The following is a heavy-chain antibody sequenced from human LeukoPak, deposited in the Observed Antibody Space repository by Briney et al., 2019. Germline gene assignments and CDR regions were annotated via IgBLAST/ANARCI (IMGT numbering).Heavy chain of an antibody. Sequence: GGSLRLSCAASGFTFSSYATHWVRQAPGKGLEWVAVISYDGSNKYYADSVKGRFTISRDNSKNTLYLQMNSLRAEDTAVYYCARGGAYYDFWSGYYNPDYWGQGTLVTVSS. CDR3: ARGGAYYDFWSGYYNPDY. D-gene: IGHD3-3*01. CDR1: GFTFSSYA. J-gene: IGHJ4*02. V-gene: IGHV3-30-3*01. CDR2: ISYDGSNK.